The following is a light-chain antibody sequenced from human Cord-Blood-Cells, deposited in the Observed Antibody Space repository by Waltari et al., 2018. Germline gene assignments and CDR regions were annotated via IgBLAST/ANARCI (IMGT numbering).Light chain of an antibody. CDR3: QQYGSSPLT. J-gene: IGKJ1*01. V-gene: IGKV3-20*01. CDR2: GAS. CDR1: QSVSSSY. Sequence: EHLLTHSPGTLSLSPRERATLSCRASQSVSSSYLAWYQQKPGQAPRLLIYGASSRATGIPDRFRGSGSGTEFTLTISRQEPEDFAVYYCQQYGSSPLTFGQGTKVEIK.